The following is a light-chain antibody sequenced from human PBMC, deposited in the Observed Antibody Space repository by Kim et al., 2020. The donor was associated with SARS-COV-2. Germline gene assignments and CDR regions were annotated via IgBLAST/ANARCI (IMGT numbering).Light chain of an antibody. CDR1: QSVSSNY. J-gene: IGKJ1*01. CDR3: QQYSSSPAT. CDR2: GAS. Sequence: PGERATRSCRTSQSVSSNYLAWYQQKPGQAPRLLIDGASSRATGIPDRFSGSGSGTDFTLTITRLEPEDFAVYYCQQYSSSPATFGQGTKVDIK. V-gene: IGKV3-20*01.